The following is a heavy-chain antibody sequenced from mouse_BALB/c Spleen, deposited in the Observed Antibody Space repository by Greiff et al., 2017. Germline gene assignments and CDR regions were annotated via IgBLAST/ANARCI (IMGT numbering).Heavy chain of an antibody. J-gene: IGHJ1*01. V-gene: IGHV5-9-4*01. CDR3: ARDGYGNYSWYFDV. D-gene: IGHD2-10*02. Sequence: EVQLQESGGGLVKPGGSLKLSCAASGFTFSSYAMSWVRQSPEKRLEWVAEISSGGSYTYYPDTVTGRFTISRDNAKNTLYLEMSSLRSEDTAMYYCARDGYGNYSWYFDVWGAGTTVTVSS. CDR1: GFTFSSYA. CDR2: ISSGGSYT.